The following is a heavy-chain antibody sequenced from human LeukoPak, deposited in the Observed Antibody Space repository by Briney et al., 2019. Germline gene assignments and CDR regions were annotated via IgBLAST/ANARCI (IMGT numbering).Heavy chain of an antibody. Sequence: GGSLRLSCVASGFTFRSHSMNWVRQAPGKGLEWVSVIYSGGSTYYADSVKGRFTISRHNSKNTLYLQMNSLRAEDTAVYYCALTDSSGYYRDYWGQGTLVTVSS. V-gene: IGHV3-53*04. D-gene: IGHD3-22*01. CDR2: IYSGGST. J-gene: IGHJ4*02. CDR3: ALTDSSGYYRDY. CDR1: GFTFRSHS.